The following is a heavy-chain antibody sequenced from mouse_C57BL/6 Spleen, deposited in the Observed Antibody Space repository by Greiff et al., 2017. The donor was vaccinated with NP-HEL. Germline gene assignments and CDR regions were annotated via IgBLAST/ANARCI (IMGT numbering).Heavy chain of an antibody. J-gene: IGHJ2*01. D-gene: IGHD2-4*01. CDR1: GYTFTNYW. CDR2: IYPGGGYT. V-gene: IGHV1-63*01. CDR3: ARLGDYRYYFDY. Sequence: QVQLKESGAELVRPGTSVKMSCKASGYTFTNYWIGWAKQRPGHGLEWIGDIYPGGGYTNYNEKFKGKATLTADKSSSTAYMQFSSLTSEDSAIYYCARLGDYRYYFDYWGQGTTLTVSS.